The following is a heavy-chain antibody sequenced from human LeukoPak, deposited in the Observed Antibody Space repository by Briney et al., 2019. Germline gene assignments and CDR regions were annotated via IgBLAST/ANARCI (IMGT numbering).Heavy chain of an antibody. CDR1: GFTFSNYG. D-gene: IGHD2-2*03. CDR2: ISYDGPHK. CDR3: ARDPLDISRWTNAFDI. V-gene: IGHV3-30*03. Sequence: GGSLRLSCAASGFTFSNYGMHWFRQAPGKGLEWVAVISYDGPHKYYADSVKGRFAISRDNSKNTLYLQVNGLRPEDTAVYYCARDPLDISRWTNAFDIWGQGTMVSVSS. J-gene: IGHJ3*02.